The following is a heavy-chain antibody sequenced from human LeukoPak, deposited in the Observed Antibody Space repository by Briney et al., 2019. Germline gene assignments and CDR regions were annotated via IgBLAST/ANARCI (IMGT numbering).Heavy chain of an antibody. V-gene: IGHV4-4*07. J-gene: IGHJ4*02. D-gene: IGHD6-13*01. CDR3: ARGAAATY. CDR2: IYSSGTT. Sequence: SETLSLTCTVSGDSIGSYYWSWIRQSAGKGLEWIGRIYSSGTTDYNPSLKSRVTMSVDTSKNQFSLKLSSVTAADTAVYYCARGAAATYWGQGTLVTVSS. CDR1: GDSIGSYY.